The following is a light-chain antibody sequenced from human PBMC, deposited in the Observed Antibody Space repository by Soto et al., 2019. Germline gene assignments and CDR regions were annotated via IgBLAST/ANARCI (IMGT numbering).Light chain of an antibody. CDR2: DAS. CDR1: QSVSTF. CDR3: QQRSSWPWT. V-gene: IGKV3-11*01. J-gene: IGKJ1*01. Sequence: EIVLTQSPATLSLSPGERATLSCRASQSVSTFVAWYQQKPGQAPRLLIYDASNRATCIPARFSGGASGTDFTLTISSLEPEDFAVYYCQQRSSWPWTFGQGTKVEIK.